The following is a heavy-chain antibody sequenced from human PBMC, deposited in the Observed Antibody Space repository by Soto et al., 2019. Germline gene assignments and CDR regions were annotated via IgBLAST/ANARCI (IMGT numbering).Heavy chain of an antibody. D-gene: IGHD5-12*01. CDR1: GGPFSGYY. CDR2: INDSGST. V-gene: IGHV4-34*01. Sequence: QVQLQQWGAGLLKPSETLSLTCAVYGGPFSGYYWIWIRQPPGKGLEWIGEINDSGSTNYNPSLNSRVTISVDTSKTQSSLKLSSVTAADTAVYYCAKSRFRGGYNLWGQGNLVTVSS. CDR3: AKSRFRGGYNL. J-gene: IGHJ4*02.